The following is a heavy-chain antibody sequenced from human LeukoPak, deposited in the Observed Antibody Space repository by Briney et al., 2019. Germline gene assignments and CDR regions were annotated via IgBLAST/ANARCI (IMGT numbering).Heavy chain of an antibody. CDR3: GKDPNGDYIGAFDF. Sequence: GGSLRLSCAASRFAFHNYAITWIRQAPERGLEWVSSINVDGGHIKYTDSAKGRFTISRDNSKGTLYLQMDSLRVEDTAVYYCGKDPNGDYIGAFDFWGQGTMVTVSS. CDR2: INVDGGHI. V-gene: IGHV3-23*01. J-gene: IGHJ3*01. D-gene: IGHD4-17*01. CDR1: RFAFHNYA.